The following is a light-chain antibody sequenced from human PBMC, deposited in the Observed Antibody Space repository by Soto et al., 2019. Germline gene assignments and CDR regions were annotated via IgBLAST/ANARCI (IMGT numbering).Light chain of an antibody. Sequence: EIVMTQSPATLSVSPGESAALSCRASQIFGSNLAWYQQKPGQAPRLLIFGASTRATGVPARFSGSASGREFTLTISNLQSEDFAVYYCQQYYSWPLTFGQGTKVEIK. CDR3: QQYYSWPLT. CDR2: GAS. J-gene: IGKJ1*01. V-gene: IGKV3-15*01. CDR1: QIFGSN.